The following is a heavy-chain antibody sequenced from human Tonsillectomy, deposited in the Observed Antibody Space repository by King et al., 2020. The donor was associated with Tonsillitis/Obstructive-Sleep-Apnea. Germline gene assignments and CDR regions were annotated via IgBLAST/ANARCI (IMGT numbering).Heavy chain of an antibody. Sequence: VQLVESGAEVKKPGESLRISCKGSGYSFTSYWINWVRQMPGKGLEWVGRIDPSDSYTNYSPSFQGHVTISADKSISTAYLQWSSLKASDTAMYYCARFSGAYCGVDCYSDDYWYIELWGRGTLVTVSS. D-gene: IGHD2-21*02. J-gene: IGHJ2*01. CDR2: IDPSDSYT. V-gene: IGHV5-10-1*03. CDR1: GYSFTSYW. CDR3: ARFSGAYCGVDCYSDDYWYIEL.